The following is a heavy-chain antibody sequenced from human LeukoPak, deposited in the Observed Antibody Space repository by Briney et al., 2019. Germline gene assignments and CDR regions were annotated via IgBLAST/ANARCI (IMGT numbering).Heavy chain of an antibody. CDR2: ISSSSSYI. J-gene: IGHJ4*02. CDR3: ARSRFYFDY. CDR1: GFTVSSNY. V-gene: IGHV3-21*01. Sequence: GGSLRLSCAASGFTVSSNYMSWVRQAPGKGLEWVSSISSSSSYIYYADSVKGRFTISRDNAKNSLYLQLNSLRAEDTAVYYCARSRFYFDYWGQGTLVTVSS.